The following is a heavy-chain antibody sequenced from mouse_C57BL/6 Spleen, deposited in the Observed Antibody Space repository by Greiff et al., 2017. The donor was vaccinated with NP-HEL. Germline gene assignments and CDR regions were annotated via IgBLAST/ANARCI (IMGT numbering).Heavy chain of an antibody. CDR1: GYAFSSYW. V-gene: IGHV1-80*01. CDR3: ARSTTMVTVDD. D-gene: IGHD2-2*01. J-gene: IGHJ2*01. Sequence: QVQLQQSGAELVKPGASVKISCKASGYAFSSYWMNWVKQRPGKGLEWIGQIYPGDGDTNYNGKFKGKATLTADKSSSTAYMQLSSLTSEDSAVYFCARSTTMVTVDDWGQGTTLTVSS. CDR2: IYPGDGDT.